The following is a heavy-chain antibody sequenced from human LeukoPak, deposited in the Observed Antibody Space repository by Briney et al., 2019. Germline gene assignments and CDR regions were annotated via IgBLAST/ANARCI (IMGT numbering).Heavy chain of an antibody. J-gene: IGHJ3*02. CDR2: IYYSGST. Sequence: KPSETLSLTCTVSGVSVSSGDYYWNWIRQPPGKGLEWIGHIYYSGSTNYNPSLKSRVAISVDTSKNQFSLKLSSVTAADTAVYYCARQSGYYSVDAFDIWGQGTMVTVSS. CDR3: ARQSGYYSVDAFDI. V-gene: IGHV4-61*08. CDR1: GVSVSSGDYY. D-gene: IGHD3-22*01.